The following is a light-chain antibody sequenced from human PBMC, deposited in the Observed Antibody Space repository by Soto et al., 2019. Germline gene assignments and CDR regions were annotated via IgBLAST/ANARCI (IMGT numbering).Light chain of an antibody. CDR3: SSYTSSTTLYV. CDR2: EVN. CDR1: SSDVGSYTY. V-gene: IGLV2-14*01. J-gene: IGLJ1*01. Sequence: QSVLAQPASVSGSPRQSITISCTGASSDVGSYTYVSWYQQHPGKAPKLLIYEVNNRPSGVSNRFSGSKSGNTASLTISGLQAEDEADYYCSSYTSSTTLYVFGTGTKFTVL.